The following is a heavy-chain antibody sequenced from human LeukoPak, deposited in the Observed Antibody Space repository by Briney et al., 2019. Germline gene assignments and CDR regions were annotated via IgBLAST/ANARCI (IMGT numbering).Heavy chain of an antibody. D-gene: IGHD6-19*01. CDR1: GYTFTSDG. Sequence: ASVKVSCKASGYTFTSDGISWVRQAPGQGLEWMGWISAYNGNTNYAQKLQGRVTMTTDTSTSTAYMELRSLRSDDTAVYYCAREYSSGWYGGDNWFDPWGQGTLVTVSS. V-gene: IGHV1-18*01. CDR2: ISAYNGNT. J-gene: IGHJ5*02. CDR3: AREYSSGWYGGDNWFDP.